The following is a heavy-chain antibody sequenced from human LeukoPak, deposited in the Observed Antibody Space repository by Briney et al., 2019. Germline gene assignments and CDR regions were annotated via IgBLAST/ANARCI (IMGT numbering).Heavy chain of an antibody. V-gene: IGHV1-8*01. CDR1: GYSLISYD. CDR2: MNPNSGRT. D-gene: IGHD2-15*01. CDR3: AREGLPYAMDV. Sequence: ASVKVSCKDSGYSLISYDINWVRQAAGQGLEWMGWMNPNSGRTGYAQTFQGRVTMTRDTSLNTAYMELSSLKSEDTAIYYCAREGLPYAMDVWGQGTTVTVSS. J-gene: IGHJ6*02.